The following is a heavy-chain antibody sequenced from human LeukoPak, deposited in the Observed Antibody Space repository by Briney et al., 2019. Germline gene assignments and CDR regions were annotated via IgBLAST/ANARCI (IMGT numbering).Heavy chain of an antibody. CDR2: ISSNGGST. J-gene: IGHJ4*02. V-gene: IGHV3-64D*06. Sequence: GGSLRHYCSASGFTFSSYAMHWVRQAPGKGLEYVSAISSNGGSTYYADSVKGRFTISRDNSKNTLYLQMSSLRAEDTAVYYCVRWDLGYCSSTSCYETDYWGQGTLVTVSS. CDR1: GFTFSSYA. CDR3: VRWDLGYCSSTSCYETDY. D-gene: IGHD2-2*01.